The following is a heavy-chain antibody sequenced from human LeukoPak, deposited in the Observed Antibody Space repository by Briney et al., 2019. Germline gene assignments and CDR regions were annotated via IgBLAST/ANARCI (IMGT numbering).Heavy chain of an antibody. D-gene: IGHD6-19*01. CDR1: GFTFSSYA. V-gene: IGHV3-23*01. Sequence: PGGSLRLSCAASGFTFSSYAMTWVRQAPGEGLEWVSAISGSGDSTYYADSVKGLFTISRDNSKNTLYLQMNRLRAEDTAVYYCAKDPYSSGPYNWFDPWGQGTLVTVSS. CDR2: ISGSGDST. J-gene: IGHJ5*02. CDR3: AKDPYSSGPYNWFDP.